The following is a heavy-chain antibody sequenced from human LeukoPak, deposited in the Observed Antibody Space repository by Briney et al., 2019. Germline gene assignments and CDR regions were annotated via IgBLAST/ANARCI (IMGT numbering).Heavy chain of an antibody. V-gene: IGHV1-69*05. CDR1: GSTFNNYI. CDR3: ATGSFITGTIATPDH. Sequence: ASVKVSCKASGSTFNNYIISWVRQAPGHGLEWMGGVIPMFGTANNAQKFQGRVAITTDESTSTAYMQLSSLTSEDTAVYYCATGSFITGTIATPDHWGQGTLVIVSS. D-gene: IGHD1-20*01. J-gene: IGHJ4*02. CDR2: VIPMFGTA.